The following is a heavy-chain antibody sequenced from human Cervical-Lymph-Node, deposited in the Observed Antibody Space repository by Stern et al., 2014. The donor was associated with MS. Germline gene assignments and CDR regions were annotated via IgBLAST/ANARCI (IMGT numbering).Heavy chain of an antibody. J-gene: IGHJ3*02. D-gene: IGHD2-15*01. CDR1: GGSISSSSYY. Sequence: QLQLQESGPGLVKPSETLSLTCTVSGGSISSSSYYWGWIRQPPGKGLEWIGSIYYSGSTYYNPSLKRRVTLSVDPSKNQFSLTRIFGTAADTAVYYCARHRCSGGSCYLDAFDIWGQGTMVTVSS. CDR2: IYYSGST. V-gene: IGHV4-39*01. CDR3: ARHRCSGGSCYLDAFDI.